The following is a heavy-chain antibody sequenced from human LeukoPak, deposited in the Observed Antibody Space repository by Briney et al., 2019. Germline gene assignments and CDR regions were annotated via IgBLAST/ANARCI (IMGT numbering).Heavy chain of an antibody. CDR1: GYSFTNYW. CDR3: ARPLVGTGYSSSWYFNY. Sequence: GESLKISCKGSGYSFTNYWIAWVRQMPGKGLEWMGIISPGDSDTKYSPSFQGQITISADKSINTAYLQWSSLTASDTAMYYCARPLVGTGYSSSWYFNYWGQGTLVTVSS. CDR2: ISPGDSDT. D-gene: IGHD6-13*01. J-gene: IGHJ4*02. V-gene: IGHV5-51*01.